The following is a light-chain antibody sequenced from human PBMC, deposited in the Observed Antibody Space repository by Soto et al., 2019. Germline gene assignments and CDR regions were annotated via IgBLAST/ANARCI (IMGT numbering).Light chain of an antibody. J-gene: IGKJ4*01. CDR2: DES. CDR3: QQYNNWPPLT. Sequence: ERVMTQSPVTLSVSPGERATLSCRASQSVSHLAWYQQKPGQAPRLLIYDESTRATGIPARFSGSGSGTDFTLTISRLEPEDFAVYYCQQYNNWPPLTFGGGTKVDI. CDR1: QSVSH. V-gene: IGKV3D-15*01.